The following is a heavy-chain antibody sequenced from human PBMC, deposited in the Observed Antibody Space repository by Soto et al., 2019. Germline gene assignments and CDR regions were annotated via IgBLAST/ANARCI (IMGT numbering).Heavy chain of an antibody. Sequence: PGGSLRLSCAASGFTFDDYAMHWVRQAPGKGLEWVSGINWNSGSIGYADSVKGRFTISRDNAKTTLYLQMRSLRAEDTAVYYCANYNGYDSSGYGAPNAFDIWGQGTMVTVSS. D-gene: IGHD3-22*01. V-gene: IGHV3-9*01. CDR3: ANYNGYDSSGYGAPNAFDI. CDR1: GFTFDDYA. CDR2: INWNSGSI. J-gene: IGHJ3*02.